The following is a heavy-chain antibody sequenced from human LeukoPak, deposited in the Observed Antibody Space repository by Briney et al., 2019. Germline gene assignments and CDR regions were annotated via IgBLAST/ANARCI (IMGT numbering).Heavy chain of an antibody. Sequence: SETLTLTCTVSGGSISSISYYWGWIRQPPGKGLEWIGTIYYSGSTYHSPSLKSRVTISGDTSKNQISLKLSSVTAADTAVYYCARHSEYYSGSGSASGYFDYWGQGTLVIVSS. J-gene: IGHJ4*02. CDR3: ARHSEYYSGSGSASGYFDY. CDR1: GGSISSISYY. D-gene: IGHD3-10*01. V-gene: IGHV4-39*01. CDR2: IYYSGST.